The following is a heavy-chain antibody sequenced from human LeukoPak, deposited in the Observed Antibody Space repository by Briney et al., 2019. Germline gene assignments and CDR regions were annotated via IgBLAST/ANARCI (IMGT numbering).Heavy chain of an antibody. CDR2: INHSGST. Sequence: SETLSLTCAVYGGSFSGYYWSWIRQPPGKGLEWIGEINHSGSTNYNPSLKSRVTIPVDTSKNQFSLKLSSVTAADTAVYYCARGGPAYYDFWSGPYANWFDPWGQGTLVTVSS. CDR3: ARGGPAYYDFWSGPYANWFDP. V-gene: IGHV4-34*01. J-gene: IGHJ5*02. D-gene: IGHD3-3*01. CDR1: GGSFSGYY.